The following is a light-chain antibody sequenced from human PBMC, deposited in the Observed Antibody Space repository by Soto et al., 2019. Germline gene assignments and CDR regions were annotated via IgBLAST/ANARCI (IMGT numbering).Light chain of an antibody. CDR2: EVT. CDR1: YSDIGDYNY. Sequence: QSALTQPPSASGSPGQSVTISCAGTYSDIGDYNYVSWYQQHPDKVPKLIIYEVTKRPSGVPDRFSGSKSGYTASLTVSYLQPADEAVYCCSSYSGTTSTVIFGGGTKVTVL. V-gene: IGLV2-8*01. J-gene: IGLJ2*01. CDR3: SSYSGTTSTVI.